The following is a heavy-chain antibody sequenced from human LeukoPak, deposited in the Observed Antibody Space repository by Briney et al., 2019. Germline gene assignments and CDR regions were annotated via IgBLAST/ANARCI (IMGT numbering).Heavy chain of an antibody. Sequence: GGSLRLSCAASGFPFSTYGMTWVRQAPGKGPEWVSGISGSGDTTKYADSVKGRFTISRDNSYNTVSLQMNSLRAEDTAVYYCAKDREYSSSWEAFDIWGQGTMVTVSS. V-gene: IGHV3-23*01. J-gene: IGHJ3*02. CDR3: AKDREYSSSWEAFDI. CDR1: GFPFSTYG. D-gene: IGHD6-6*01. CDR2: ISGSGDTT.